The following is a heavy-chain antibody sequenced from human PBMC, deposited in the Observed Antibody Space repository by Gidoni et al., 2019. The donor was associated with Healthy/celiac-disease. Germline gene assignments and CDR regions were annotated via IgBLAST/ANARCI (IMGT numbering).Heavy chain of an antibody. Sequence: VQLVESGGGLVQPGRSMRLSCAASGFTFDDYAMHWVRQAPGKGLEWVSGISWNSGSIGYADSVKGRFAISRDNAKNSLYLQMNSLRAEDTALYYCAKDRGGSYYEVSYDLDYWGQGTLVTVSS. CDR1: GFTFDDYA. J-gene: IGHJ4*02. CDR3: AKDRGGSYYEVSYDLDY. D-gene: IGHD1-26*01. CDR2: ISWNSGSI. V-gene: IGHV3-9*01.